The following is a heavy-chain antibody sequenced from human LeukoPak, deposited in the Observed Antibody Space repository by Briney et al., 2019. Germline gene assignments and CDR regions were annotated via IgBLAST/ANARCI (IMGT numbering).Heavy chain of an antibody. J-gene: IGHJ4*02. CDR3: TRDPRRLDY. Sequence: GGSLRLSCAASEFTFSTYSMNWVRQAPGKGLEWVSSISSGSTDISYADSVKGRFTISRDNAKNSLYLQMNSLRAEDTAVYYCTRDPRRLDYWGQGTLVTVSS. CDR2: ISSGSTDI. V-gene: IGHV3-21*04. CDR1: EFTFSTYS.